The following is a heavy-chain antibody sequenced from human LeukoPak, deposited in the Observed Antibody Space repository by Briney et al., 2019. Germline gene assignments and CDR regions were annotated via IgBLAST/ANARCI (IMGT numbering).Heavy chain of an antibody. CDR2: INSDGSST. J-gene: IGHJ4*02. V-gene: IGHV3-74*01. D-gene: IGHD2-15*01. Sequence: GGSLRLSCVFSGFSFSGYWMHWVRQTPGKGLVWVSRINSDGSSTRYADSVKGRFTISRDNAKNTLDLQMSSLRAEDTAVYYCARVDCSGGSCYFDYWGQGTLVTVSS. CDR3: ARVDCSGGSCYFDY. CDR1: GFSFSGYW.